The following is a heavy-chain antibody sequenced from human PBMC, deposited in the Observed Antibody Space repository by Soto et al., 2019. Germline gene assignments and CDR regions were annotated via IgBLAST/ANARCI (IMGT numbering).Heavy chain of an antibody. CDR1: GFTFSNYW. V-gene: IGHV3-74*01. CDR2: INSDETIT. CDR3: ARDTGYDSWGSAHYYYYGMDV. D-gene: IGHD5-12*01. Sequence: PGGSLRLSCAASGFTFSNYWMHWVRQSPGKGLVWVSRINSDETITSYADSVKGRFTISRDNAKNTLYLQMSSLRVEDTAVYYCARDTGYDSWGSAHYYYYGMDVWGQGTTVTVSS. J-gene: IGHJ6*02.